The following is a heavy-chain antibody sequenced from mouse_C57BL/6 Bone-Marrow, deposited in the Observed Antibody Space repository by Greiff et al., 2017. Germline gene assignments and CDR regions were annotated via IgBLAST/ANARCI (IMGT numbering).Heavy chain of an antibody. CDR2: IYPRDGST. CDR3: ARMNYYSNYVDYFDY. CDR1: GYTFTSYD. Sequence: VQLQESGPELVKPGASVKLSCKASGYTFTSYDINWVKQRPGQGLEWIGWIYPRDGSTKYNEKFKGKATLTVDTSSSTAYMELHSLTSEDSAVYFCARMNYYSNYVDYFDYWGRGTTLTVSS. J-gene: IGHJ2*01. D-gene: IGHD2-5*01. V-gene: IGHV1-85*01.